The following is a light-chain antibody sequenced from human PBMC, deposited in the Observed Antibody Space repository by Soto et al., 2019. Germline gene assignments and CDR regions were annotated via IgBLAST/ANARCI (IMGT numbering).Light chain of an antibody. Sequence: QSALTQPPSVSGSPGQSVTISCTGTSSDFGIYNGVSWYQQPPGTAPKLMIYDVINRPSGVPDRFSGSKSGNTASLTISGLQAEDEADYYCSSHTTSSTYVFGTGNKVTVL. V-gene: IGLV2-18*02. CDR2: DVI. CDR3: SSHTTSSTYV. CDR1: SSDFGIYNG. J-gene: IGLJ1*01.